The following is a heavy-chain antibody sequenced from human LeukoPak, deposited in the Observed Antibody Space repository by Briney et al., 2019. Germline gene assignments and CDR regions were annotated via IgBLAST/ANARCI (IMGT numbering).Heavy chain of an antibody. V-gene: IGHV4-30-2*01. CDR2: IYHSGST. CDR3: ARGSLSLGSAFDI. Sequence: PSETLSLTCAVSGGSISSGGYSWSWIRQPPGEGLEWIGYIYHSGSTYYNPSLKSRVTISVDRSKNQFSLKLSSVTAADTAVYYCARGSLSLGSAFDIWGQGTMVTVSS. J-gene: IGHJ3*02. D-gene: IGHD3-10*01. CDR1: GGSISSGGYS.